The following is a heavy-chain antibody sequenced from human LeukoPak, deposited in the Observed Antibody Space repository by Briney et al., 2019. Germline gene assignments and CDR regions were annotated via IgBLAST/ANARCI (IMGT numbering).Heavy chain of an antibody. CDR3: ARVTAIAKIFDY. D-gene: IGHD2-21*02. CDR1: GGSISSSSYY. J-gene: IGHJ4*02. V-gene: IGHV4-39*01. Sequence: SETLSLTCTASGGSISSSSYYWGWIRQPPGKGLEWIGSIYYSGSTYYNPSLKSRVTISVDTSKNQFSLKLSSVTAADTAVYYCARVTAIAKIFDYWGQGTLVTVSS. CDR2: IYYSGST.